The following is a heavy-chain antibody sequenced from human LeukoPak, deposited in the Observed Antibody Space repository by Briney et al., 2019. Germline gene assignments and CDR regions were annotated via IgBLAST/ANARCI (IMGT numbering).Heavy chain of an antibody. CDR1: GFIFSAYE. J-gene: IGHJ4*02. Sequence: GGSLRLSCAASGFIFSAYEMNWVRQAPGKGLEWLSYISGSGDTIYYAESVKGRFTISRDNAQNSLYPQMNSLRAEDTAVYYCVSAYGGLLDHWGQGTLVTVSS. CDR2: ISGSGDTI. CDR3: VSAYGGLLDH. D-gene: IGHD3-16*01. V-gene: IGHV3-48*03.